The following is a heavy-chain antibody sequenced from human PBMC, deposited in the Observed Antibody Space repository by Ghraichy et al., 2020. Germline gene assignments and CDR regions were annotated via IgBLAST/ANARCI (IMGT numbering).Heavy chain of an antibody. CDR1: GDSFRTYY. CDR3: ARAHDSGYYGVDY. J-gene: IGHJ4*02. V-gene: IGHV4-59*01. D-gene: IGHD5-12*01. CDR2: IYYTGST. Sequence: ETLSLTCTVSGDSFRTYYWNWIRQPPGKGPEWIGHIYYTGSTNFNPSLSSRVTMSVDTSRNQFALKLRSVTTADTAVYYCARAHDSGYYGVDYWGQGTLVTVSS.